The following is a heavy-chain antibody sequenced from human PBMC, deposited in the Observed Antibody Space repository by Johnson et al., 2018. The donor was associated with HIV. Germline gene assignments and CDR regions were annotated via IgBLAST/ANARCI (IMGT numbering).Heavy chain of an antibody. J-gene: IGHJ3*02. Sequence: VQLVESGGGLVQPGGSLRLSCAASGITVINNYMTWVRQAPGKGLEWVSVIYSGGSTYYADSVKGRFTISRDDSKNTLYLQMNSLSAEDTAVYYCARGGGTYLEPFDMWGQGTMVTVSS. CDR3: ARGGGTYLEPFDM. CDR1: GITVINNY. D-gene: IGHD1-26*01. V-gene: IGHV3-66*01. CDR2: IYSGGST.